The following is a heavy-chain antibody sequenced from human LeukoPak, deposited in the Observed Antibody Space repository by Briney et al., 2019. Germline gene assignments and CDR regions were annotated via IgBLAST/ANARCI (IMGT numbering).Heavy chain of an antibody. CDR1: GESLSGYY. Sequence: SETLSLTCAVYGESLSGYYWSWIRQPPGKGLEWIGEINYSGSTSYNPSLKSRVTISLDTSKNQFSLNLSSVTAADTAVYYCSRGVTDTNWGQGTLVTVPS. J-gene: IGHJ4*02. CDR2: INYSGST. V-gene: IGHV4-34*01. CDR3: SRGVTDTN. D-gene: IGHD2-21*02.